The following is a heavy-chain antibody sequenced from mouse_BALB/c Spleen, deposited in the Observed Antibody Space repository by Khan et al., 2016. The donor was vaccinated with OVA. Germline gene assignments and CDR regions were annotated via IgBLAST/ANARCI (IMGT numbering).Heavy chain of an antibody. CDR3: AWGYAGYDFAY. CDR1: DYSITSGFY. CDR2: ISYDGSN. Sequence: EVELVESGPGLVKPSQSLSLTCSVTDYSITSGFYWNWIRQFPGNKLEWMGYISYDGSNNFNPSLKNRISITRDTSENQFFLKLNSVTTEDTATYFCAWGYAGYDFAYWGQGTLVTVSA. D-gene: IGHD2-3*01. J-gene: IGHJ3*01. V-gene: IGHV3-6*02.